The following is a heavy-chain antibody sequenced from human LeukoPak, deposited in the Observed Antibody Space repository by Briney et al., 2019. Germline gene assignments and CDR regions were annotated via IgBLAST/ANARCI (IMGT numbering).Heavy chain of an antibody. D-gene: IGHD6-19*01. J-gene: IGHJ1*01. V-gene: IGHV3-7*01. Sequence: GGSLRLSCEASGFSFTTYWMTWLRQAPGKGLEWVASINQDGSEVWYMDSVKGRFTISRDNAKNSLYLQMNSLRAEDTAVYYCASRSSGWSVYFQHWGQGTLVTVSS. CDR3: ASRSSGWSVYFQH. CDR1: GFSFTTYW. CDR2: INQDGSEV.